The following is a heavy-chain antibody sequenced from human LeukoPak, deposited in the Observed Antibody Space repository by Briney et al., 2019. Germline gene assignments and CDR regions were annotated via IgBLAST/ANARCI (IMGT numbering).Heavy chain of an antibody. Sequence: PGGSLRLSCAASGFTFSSYAMHWVRQAPGKGLEWVAVISYDGSNKYYADSVKGRFTISRDNSKNTLYLQMNSLRAEDTAVYYCARDRDTAMVYFDYWGQGTLVTVSS. CDR1: GFTFSSYA. J-gene: IGHJ4*02. V-gene: IGHV3-30-3*01. CDR3: ARDRDTAMVYFDY. CDR2: ISYDGSNK. D-gene: IGHD5-18*01.